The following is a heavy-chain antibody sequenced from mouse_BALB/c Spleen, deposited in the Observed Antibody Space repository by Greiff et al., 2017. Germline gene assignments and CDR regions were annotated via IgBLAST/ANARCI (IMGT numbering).Heavy chain of an antibody. CDR2: INPSNGGT. Sequence: VQLQQSGAELVKPGASVKLSCKASGYTFTSYYMYWVKQRPGQGLEWIGEINPSNGGTNFNEKFKSKATLTVDKSSSTAYMQLSSLTSEDSAVYYCTRKGPYYRDYYAMDYWGQGTSVTVSS. V-gene: IGHV1S81*02. CDR3: TRKGPYYRDYYAMDY. CDR1: GYTFTSYY. D-gene: IGHD2-14*01. J-gene: IGHJ4*01.